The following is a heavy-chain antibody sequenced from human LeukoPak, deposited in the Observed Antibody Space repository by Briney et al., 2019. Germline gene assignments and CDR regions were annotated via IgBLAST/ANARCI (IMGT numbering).Heavy chain of an antibody. Sequence: PGGSLRLSCAASGFTFSSYWMHWVRQAPGKGLVWVSRINSDGSSTSYADSVKGQFTISRDNAKNTLYLQMNSLRAEDTAVYYCAREGGAAEQYAFDIWGQGTMVTVSS. V-gene: IGHV3-74*01. CDR3: AREGGAAEQYAFDI. CDR1: GFTFSSYW. J-gene: IGHJ3*02. CDR2: INSDGSST. D-gene: IGHD6-13*01.